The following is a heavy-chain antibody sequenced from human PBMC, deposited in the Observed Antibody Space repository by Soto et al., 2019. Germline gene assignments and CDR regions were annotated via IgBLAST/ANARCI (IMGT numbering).Heavy chain of an antibody. J-gene: IGHJ6*02. Sequence: GGSLRLSCAASGFTFSSYAMHWVRQAPGKGLEWVAILSYDGRSEYSADSVKGRFTISRDNSKNTLYLQMNSLRTEDTAVYYCARSRTCRRYSFSHYALDVWGQGTTVTVSS. CDR1: GFTFSSYA. CDR2: LSYDGRSE. V-gene: IGHV3-30*04. D-gene: IGHD5-18*01. CDR3: ARSRTCRRYSFSHYALDV.